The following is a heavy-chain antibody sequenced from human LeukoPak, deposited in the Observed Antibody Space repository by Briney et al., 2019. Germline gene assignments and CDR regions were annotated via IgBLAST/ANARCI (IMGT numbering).Heavy chain of an antibody. Sequence: ASVKVSCKASGYTFTGYYMHAVRQAPGQGLEGMGWINPNSGGTNYAQKFQGRVTMTRDTSISTAYMELSRLRSDDTAVYYCARDSYGDYRTAYFDYWGQGTLVTVSS. CDR1: GYTFTGYY. D-gene: IGHD4-17*01. V-gene: IGHV1-2*02. CDR2: INPNSGGT. CDR3: ARDSYGDYRTAYFDY. J-gene: IGHJ4*02.